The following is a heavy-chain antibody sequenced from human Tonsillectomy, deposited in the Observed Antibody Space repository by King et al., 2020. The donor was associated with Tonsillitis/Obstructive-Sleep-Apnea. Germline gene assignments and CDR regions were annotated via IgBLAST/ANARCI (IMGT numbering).Heavy chain of an antibody. Sequence: VQLQQWGARLLKPSETLSLTCAVYGGAFSGYSWTWIPQPPGEGLGGVWGVFHSGSTNYNPSLKSRVTISADTSQNQFSLKMSSVTAADTAVYYCARGAPGYWGQGTLVTVSS. CDR2: VFHSGST. CDR3: ARGAPGY. V-gene: IGHV4-34*01. CDR1: GGAFSGYS. J-gene: IGHJ4*02.